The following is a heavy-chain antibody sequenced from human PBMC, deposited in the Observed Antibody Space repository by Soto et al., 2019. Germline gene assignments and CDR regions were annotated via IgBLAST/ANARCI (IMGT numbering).Heavy chain of an antibody. CDR2: ISSSSSYI. Sequence: EVQLVESGGGLVKPGGSLRLSCAASGFTFSSYSMNWVRQAPGKGLEWVSSISSSSSYIYYADSVKGRFTISRDNAKNSLYLQMTSLRAEDTAVYYCASAIPLGPIDYWGQGTLVTVSS. D-gene: IGHD7-27*01. V-gene: IGHV3-21*01. CDR3: ASAIPLGPIDY. J-gene: IGHJ4*02. CDR1: GFTFSSYS.